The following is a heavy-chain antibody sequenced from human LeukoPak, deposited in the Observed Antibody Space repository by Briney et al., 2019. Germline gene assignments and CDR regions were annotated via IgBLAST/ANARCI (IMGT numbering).Heavy chain of an antibody. J-gene: IGHJ6*02. CDR3: AAVGGSGSTLDYYYYGMDV. CDR2: IYYSGST. V-gene: IGHV4-59*01. Sequence: PSETLSLTCTVSGGSISSYYWSWIRQPPGKGLEWIGYIYYSGSTNYNPSPKSRVTISVDTSKNQFSLKLSSVTAADTAVYYCAAVGGSGSTLDYYYYGMDVWGQGTTVTVSS. D-gene: IGHD3-10*01. CDR1: GGSISSYY.